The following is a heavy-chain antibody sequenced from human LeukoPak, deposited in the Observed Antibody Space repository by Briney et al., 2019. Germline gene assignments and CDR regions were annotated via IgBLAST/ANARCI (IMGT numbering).Heavy chain of an antibody. D-gene: IGHD5-18*01. CDR3: ARWQRRDTALGFDY. CDR1: GYTFTSYD. J-gene: IGHJ4*02. Sequence: ASVKVSCKASGYTFTSYDINWVRQATGQGLEWMGWMNPNRGNTGYAQKFQGRVTMTRNTSISTAYMELSSLRSEHTAVYYCARWQRRDTALGFDYCGQGTLVTVSS. V-gene: IGHV1-8*01. CDR2: MNPNRGNT.